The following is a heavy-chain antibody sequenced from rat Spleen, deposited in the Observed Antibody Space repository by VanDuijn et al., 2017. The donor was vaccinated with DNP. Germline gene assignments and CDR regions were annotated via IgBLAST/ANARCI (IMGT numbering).Heavy chain of an antibody. Sequence: EVQLVESGGGLVQPGRSLKLSCVASGFTFNNYWMTWVRQAPTKGLEWVAYIHYDGGTTYYGDSVKGRFTISRDNAENTLYLQMYSLRSEDMATYYCVRWDYGIYGFDYWGQGVMVTVSS. CDR3: VRWDYGIYGFDY. J-gene: IGHJ2*01. CDR2: IHYDGGTT. CDR1: GFTFNNYW. D-gene: IGHD1-11*01. V-gene: IGHV5-22*01.